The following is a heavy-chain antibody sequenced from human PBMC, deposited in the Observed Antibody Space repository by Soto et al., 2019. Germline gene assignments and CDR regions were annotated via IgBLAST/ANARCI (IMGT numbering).Heavy chain of an antibody. CDR2: ISSNGGST. CDR3: ARVCSGGSCRYAFDI. V-gene: IGHV3-64*01. CDR1: GFTFSSYA. Sequence: VQLVESGGGLVQPGGSLRLSCAASGFTFSSYAMHWVRQAPGKGLEYVSAISSNGGSTYYANSVKGRFTISRDNSKNTLYLQMGSLRAEDMAVYYCARVCSGGSCRYAFDIWGQGTMVTVSS. J-gene: IGHJ3*02. D-gene: IGHD2-15*01.